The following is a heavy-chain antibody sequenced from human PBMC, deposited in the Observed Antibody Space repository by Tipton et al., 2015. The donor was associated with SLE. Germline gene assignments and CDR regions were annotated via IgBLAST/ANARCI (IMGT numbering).Heavy chain of an antibody. CDR1: GFTFDDYG. CDR2: INWNGGSA. J-gene: IGHJ6*02. D-gene: IGHD3-3*01. Sequence: SLRLSCAASGFTFDDYGMSWVRQAPGKGLEWVSGINWNGGSARYADSVKGRFTISRDNAKNSLYLQMNSLRAEDTAVYYCARAWSYYYYYGMDVWGQGTTVTVSS. V-gene: IGHV3-20*04. CDR3: ARAWSYYYYYGMDV.